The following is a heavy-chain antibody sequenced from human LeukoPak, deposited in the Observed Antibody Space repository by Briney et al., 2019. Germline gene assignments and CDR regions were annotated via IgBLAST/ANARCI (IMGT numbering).Heavy chain of an antibody. V-gene: IGHV3-9*01. Sequence: GGSLRLSCAGSGFIFNNYAMHWVRQPPGKGLEWVSGISWNSGSKDYADSVKGRFTISRDNAKNSLYLQMNSLRVEDTAFYYCAKDNRRHYTSGPNPDSLHWGQGALVTVSS. CDR2: ISWNSGSK. CDR3: AKDNRRHYTSGPNPDSLH. CDR1: GFIFNNYA. D-gene: IGHD6-19*01. J-gene: IGHJ4*02.